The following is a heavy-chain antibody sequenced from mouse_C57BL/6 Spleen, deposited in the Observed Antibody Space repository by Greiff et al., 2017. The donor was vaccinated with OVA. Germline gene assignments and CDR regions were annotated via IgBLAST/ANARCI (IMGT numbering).Heavy chain of an antibody. J-gene: IGHJ1*03. CDR3: ARFGNYRYFDV. CDR1: GYTFTDYY. V-gene: IGHV1-26*01. Sequence: VQLQQSGPELVKPGASVKISCKASGYTFTDYYMNWVKQSHGKSLEWIGDINPNNGGTSYNQKFKGKATLTVDKSSSTAYMELRSLTSEDSAGYYCARFGNYRYFDVWGTGTTVTVSS. CDR2: INPNNGGT. D-gene: IGHD2-1*01.